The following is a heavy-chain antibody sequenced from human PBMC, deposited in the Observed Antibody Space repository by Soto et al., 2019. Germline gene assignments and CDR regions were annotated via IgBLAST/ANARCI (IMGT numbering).Heavy chain of an antibody. Sequence: ASVKVSCKASGYTFTSYAMHWVRQAPGQRLEWMRWINPNSGGTNYAQKFQGWVTMTRDTSISTAYMELSRLRSDDTAVYYCARDVPDCSSTSCYFSYNWFDPWGQGTLVTVSS. CDR3: ARDVPDCSSTSCYFSYNWFDP. D-gene: IGHD2-2*01. CDR2: INPNSGGT. CDR1: GYTFTSYA. V-gene: IGHV1-2*04. J-gene: IGHJ5*02.